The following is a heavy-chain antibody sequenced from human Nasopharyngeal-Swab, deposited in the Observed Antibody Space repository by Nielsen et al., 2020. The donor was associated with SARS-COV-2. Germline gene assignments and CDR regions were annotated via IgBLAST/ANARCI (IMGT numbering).Heavy chain of an antibody. CDR2: ISRSSSDI. J-gene: IGHJ3*02. D-gene: IGHD2-21*02. CDR3: ARDGYCGGDCYGAFDI. V-gene: IGHV3-21*01. Sequence: GGSLRPSCDASGFIFSSYTMNWVRRAPGKGLEWVASISRSSSDIYYRDSLKGRFTVSRDNTKKSLYLQMDSLRAEDTAVYYCARDGYCGGDCYGAFDIWGQGTMVTVSS. CDR1: GFIFSSYT.